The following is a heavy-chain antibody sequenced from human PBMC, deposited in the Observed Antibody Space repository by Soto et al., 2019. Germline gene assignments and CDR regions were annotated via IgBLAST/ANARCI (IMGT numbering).Heavy chain of an antibody. CDR1: GFTFSDYY. V-gene: IGHV3-11*05. CDR3: ARDWSYYGSGSPGY. J-gene: IGHJ4*02. Sequence: GGSLRLSCAASGFTFSDYYMSWIRQAPGKGLEWVSYISSSSSYTNYADSVKGRFTISRDNAKNSLYLQMNSLRAEDTAVYYCARDWSYYGSGSPGYWGQGTLVTVSS. D-gene: IGHD3-10*01. CDR2: ISSSSSYT.